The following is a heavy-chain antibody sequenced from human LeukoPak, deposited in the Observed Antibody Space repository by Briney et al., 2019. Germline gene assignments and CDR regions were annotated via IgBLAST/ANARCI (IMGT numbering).Heavy chain of an antibody. CDR2: IYPGDSDT. V-gene: IGHV5-51*01. Sequence: NPGESLKISCKGSGYSFTTYWIGWVRQMPGKGLEWTGIIYPGDSDTRYSPSFQGQVTISADRSISTAYLQWSSLKASDTAMYYCARARYCSGGSCYAEYWGQGTLVTVSS. J-gene: IGHJ4*02. D-gene: IGHD2-15*01. CDR3: ARARYCSGGSCYAEY. CDR1: GYSFTTYW.